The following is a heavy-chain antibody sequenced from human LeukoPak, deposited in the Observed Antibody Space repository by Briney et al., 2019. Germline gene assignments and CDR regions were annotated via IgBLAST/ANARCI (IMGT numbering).Heavy chain of an antibody. V-gene: IGHV4-34*01. Sequence: SETLSLTCAVYGGSFKDNYWSWIRQPPGKGLEWIGEINHIGTTNYNPSLKNRVTMSLDTSKNQLSLKLNSVTAADTAVYYCARVPLRFLEPFDNWGQGTLVTVS. J-gene: IGHJ4*02. CDR3: ARVPLRFLEPFDN. CDR2: INHIGTT. CDR1: GGSFKDNY. D-gene: IGHD3-3*01.